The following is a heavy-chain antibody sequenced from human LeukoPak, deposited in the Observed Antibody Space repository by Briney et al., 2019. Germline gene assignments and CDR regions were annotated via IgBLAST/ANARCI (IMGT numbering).Heavy chain of an antibody. D-gene: IGHD5-12*01. CDR1: GGSVSSNGAS. J-gene: IGHJ4*02. Sequence: SQTLSLTFAISGGSVSSNGASWSWIRQSPSRGLEWLGRTYYRSKWYNDYAVSVKSRITINPDTSKNQFSLQLNSVTPEDTAVYYCARYVSVANAYYFDYWGQGTLVTVSS. CDR3: ARYVSVANAYYFDY. CDR2: TYYRSKWYN. V-gene: IGHV6-1*01.